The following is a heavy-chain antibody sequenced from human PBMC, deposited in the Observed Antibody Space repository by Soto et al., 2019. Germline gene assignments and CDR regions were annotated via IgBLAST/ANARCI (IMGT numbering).Heavy chain of an antibody. CDR3: VRDTREYCSGGSCYTIDY. D-gene: IGHD2-15*01. CDR2: TSGISSYT. J-gene: IGHJ4*02. V-gene: IGHV3-11*06. CDR1: GFIFSDYY. Sequence: GGSLRLSCAASGFIFSDYYMTWIRQAPGKGLEWVSHTSGISSYTKYADSVKGRFTISRDNAENSLYLQMNSLRAEDTAVYYCVRDTREYCSGGSCYTIDYWGQGALVTVSS.